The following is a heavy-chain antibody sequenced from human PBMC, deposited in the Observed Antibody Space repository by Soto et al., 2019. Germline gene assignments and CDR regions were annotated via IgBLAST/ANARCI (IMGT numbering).Heavy chain of an antibody. V-gene: IGHV3-23*01. CDR3: ATRPGRSSGWYSRSAY. J-gene: IGHJ4*02. D-gene: IGHD6-19*01. CDR1: GFTFSSYA. Sequence: EVQLLESGGGLVQPGGSLRLSCAASGFTFSSYAMSWVRQAPGKGLEWVSAISGSGGSTYYADSVKGRFTISRDNSKNTLYLQMNSLRAEDTAVYYCATRPGRSSGWYSRSAYWGQGTLVTVSS. CDR2: ISGSGGST.